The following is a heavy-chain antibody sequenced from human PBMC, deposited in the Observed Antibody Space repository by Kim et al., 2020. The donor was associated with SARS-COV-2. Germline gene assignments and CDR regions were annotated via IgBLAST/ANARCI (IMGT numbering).Heavy chain of an antibody. Sequence: AYAASVKVRFTIARDGSKNTAYLKMNSLKTEDTAVYYCTRLQPYYYGMDVWGQGTTVTVSS. J-gene: IGHJ6*02. CDR3: TRLQPYYYGMDV. V-gene: IGHV3-73*01.